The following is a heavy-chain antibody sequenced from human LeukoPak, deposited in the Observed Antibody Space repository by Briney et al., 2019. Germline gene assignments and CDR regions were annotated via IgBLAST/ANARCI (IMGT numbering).Heavy chain of an antibody. V-gene: IGHV4-30-4*01. CDR3: ARGVQPSPWGGGYYFDY. CDR2: IYYSGST. CDR1: GGSISSGDYY. Sequence: TSETLSLTCTVSGGSISSGDYYWSWIRQPPGKGLEWIGYIYYSGSTYYNPSLKSRVTISVDTSKNQFSLKLSSVTAADTAVYYCARGVQPSPWGGGYYFDYWGQGTLVTVSS. D-gene: IGHD3-16*01. J-gene: IGHJ4*02.